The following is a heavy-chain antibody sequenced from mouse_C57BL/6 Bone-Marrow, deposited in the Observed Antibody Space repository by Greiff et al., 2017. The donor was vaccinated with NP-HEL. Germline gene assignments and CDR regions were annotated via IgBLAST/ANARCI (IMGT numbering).Heavy chain of an antibody. Sequence: EVQVVESGAELVRPGASVKLSCTASGFNIKDDYMHWVKQRPEQGLEWIGWIDPENGDTEYASKFQGKATITADTSSNTAYLQLSSLTSEDTAVYYCTTDGYLNYWGQGTTLTVSS. V-gene: IGHV14-4*01. D-gene: IGHD2-3*01. CDR2: IDPENGDT. J-gene: IGHJ2*01. CDR3: TTDGYLNY. CDR1: GFNIKDDY.